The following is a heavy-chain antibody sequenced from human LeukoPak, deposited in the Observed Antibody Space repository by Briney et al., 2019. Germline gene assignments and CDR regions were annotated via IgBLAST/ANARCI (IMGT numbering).Heavy chain of an antibody. CDR1: GFTLSSSW. J-gene: IGHJ4*02. CDR2: IKQDGSEK. CDR3: VLNAYSSGMTT. Sequence: GGSLRLSCAASGFTLSSSWMSWVRQAPGKGLEWVANIKQDGSEKYYVDSVKGRFAISRDNSKNTLFLQMNSLRAEDTAIYYCVLNAYSSGMTTWGQGTLVTVSS. D-gene: IGHD3-10*01. V-gene: IGHV3-7*03.